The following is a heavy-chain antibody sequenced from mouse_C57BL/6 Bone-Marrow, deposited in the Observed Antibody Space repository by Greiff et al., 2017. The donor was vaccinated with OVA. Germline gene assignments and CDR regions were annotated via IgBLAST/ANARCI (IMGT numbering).Heavy chain of an antibody. V-gene: IGHV1-39*01. CDR3: AKGGRGAPGFAY. Sequence: EVQLQQSGPELVKPGASVKISCKASGYSFTDYNMTWVKQSNGQSLEWIGVINPNYGTTSYNQKFKGKATLTVDKSSSTAYMQLNSLTSEDSAVDSCAKGGRGAPGFAYWGQGTLVTVSA. CDR1: GYSFTDYN. J-gene: IGHJ3*01. CDR2: INPNYGTT.